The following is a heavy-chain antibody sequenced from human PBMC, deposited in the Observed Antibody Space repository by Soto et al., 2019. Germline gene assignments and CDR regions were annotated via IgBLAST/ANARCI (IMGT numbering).Heavy chain of an antibody. D-gene: IGHD2-15*01. J-gene: IGHJ6*02. V-gene: IGHV5-10-1*01. Sequence: GESLKISCQGSGYSFTSYWISWVRQMPGKGLEWMGRIDPSDSYTNYSPSFQGHVTISADKSTSTAYLQWSSLTASDTAMYYCARRLVVVAHTNFDGMDVWGQGTTVTVSS. CDR1: GYSFTSYW. CDR2: IDPSDSYT. CDR3: ARRLVVVAHTNFDGMDV.